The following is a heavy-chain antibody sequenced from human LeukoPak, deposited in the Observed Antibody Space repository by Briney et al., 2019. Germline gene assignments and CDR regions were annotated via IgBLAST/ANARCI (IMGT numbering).Heavy chain of an antibody. CDR1: GFTFSSYA. Sequence: GGSLRLSCAASGFTFSSYAMHWVRQAPGKGVEWVAVISYEGGNKYFAASVKCRFTISRDNSKNTLYLQMNSLRPEDTALYYCARDPGWYSSSWYGYWGQGTLVTVSS. CDR2: ISYEGGNK. J-gene: IGHJ4*02. D-gene: IGHD6-13*01. V-gene: IGHV3-30-3*01. CDR3: ARDPGWYSSSWYGY.